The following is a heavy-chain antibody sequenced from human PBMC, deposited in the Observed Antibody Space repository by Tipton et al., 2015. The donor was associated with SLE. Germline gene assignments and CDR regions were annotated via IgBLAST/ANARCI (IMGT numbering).Heavy chain of an antibody. CDR2: IYYSGST. J-gene: IGHJ1*01. D-gene: IGHD1-14*01. CDR3: ASATDEVRH. Sequence: TLSLTCTVSGGSISSSYWTWIRQPPGKELEWIGYIYYSGSTDYNPSLKSRVTISIDTSKNQFSLKLSSVTAADTAVYYCASATDEVRHWGQGTLVTVSS. CDR1: GGSISSSY. V-gene: IGHV4-59*01.